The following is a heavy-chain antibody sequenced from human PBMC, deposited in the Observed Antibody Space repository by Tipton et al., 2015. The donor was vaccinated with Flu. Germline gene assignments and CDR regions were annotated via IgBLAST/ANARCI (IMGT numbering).Heavy chain of an antibody. CDR1: GGSISSSSYY. J-gene: IGHJ6*02. CDR3: AKVSGFCSGGRCYSDSYNYYYYAMDV. Sequence: TLSLTCKVSGGSISSSSYYWAWIRQPPGKGLEWIGSIYYTGTTYYNPSLNSRVIISVDRSNNQLSLKLASVAAADTAVYYCAKVSGFCSGGRCYSDSYNYYYYAMDVWGQGTTVTVSS. D-gene: IGHD2-15*01. V-gene: IGHV4-39*02. CDR2: IYYTGTT.